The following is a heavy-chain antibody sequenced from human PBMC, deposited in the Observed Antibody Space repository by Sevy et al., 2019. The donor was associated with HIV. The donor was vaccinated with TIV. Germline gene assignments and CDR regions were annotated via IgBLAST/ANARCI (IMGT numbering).Heavy chain of an antibody. V-gene: IGHV3-21*04. Sequence: GGSLRLSCAASGFNFRTYPMNWVRQAPGKGLEWLSSISDDSRYIYYSDSVKGRFTISRANAKNLLFLQMNNLRVEDTAIYYCARDFTIFGVVSGIDYWGQGNLVTVSS. D-gene: IGHD3-3*01. CDR1: GFNFRTYP. J-gene: IGHJ4*02. CDR3: ARDFTIFGVVSGIDY. CDR2: ISDDSRYI.